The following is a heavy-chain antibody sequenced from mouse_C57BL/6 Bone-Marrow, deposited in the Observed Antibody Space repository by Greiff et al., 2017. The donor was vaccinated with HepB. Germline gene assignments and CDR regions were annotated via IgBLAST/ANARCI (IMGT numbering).Heavy chain of an antibody. CDR1: GYSITSGYD. Sequence: EVKLVESGPGMVKPSQSLSLTCTVTGYSITSGYDWHWIRHFPGNKLEWMGYISYSGSTNYNPSLKSRISITHDTSKNHFFLKLNSVTTEDTATYYCARGSYYGSSYDYWGQGTTLTVSS. CDR2: ISYSGST. J-gene: IGHJ2*01. V-gene: IGHV3-1*01. CDR3: ARGSYYGSSYDY. D-gene: IGHD1-1*01.